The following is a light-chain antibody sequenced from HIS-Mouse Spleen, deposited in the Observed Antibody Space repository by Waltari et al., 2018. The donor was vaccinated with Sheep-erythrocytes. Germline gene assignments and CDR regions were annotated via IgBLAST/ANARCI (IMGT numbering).Light chain of an antibody. CDR1: SSDVGGYNY. V-gene: IGLV2-11*01. CDR3: SSYAGSNNWV. J-gene: IGLJ3*02. CDR2: DVS. Sequence: QSALTQPRSVSGSPGQSVTISCTGTSSDVGGYNYVSWYQQHPGKAPNLMIDDVSRGPSGVPDRFSGSKSGNTASLTVSGLQAEDEADYYCSSYAGSNNWVFGGGTKLTVL.